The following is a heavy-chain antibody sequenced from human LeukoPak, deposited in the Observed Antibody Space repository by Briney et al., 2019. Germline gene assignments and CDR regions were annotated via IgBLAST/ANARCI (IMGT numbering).Heavy chain of an antibody. J-gene: IGHJ4*02. CDR1: GFTFSSYA. CDR3: AKGKDTYNYDSSGYYFGEY. Sequence: GGSLRLSCAAPGFTFSSYAMSWVRQAPGKGLEWVSAMSGSGSSTFYADSVKGRFIISRDNSKNTLYLQLNSLRAEDTAVYYCAKGKDTYNYDSSGYYFGEYWGQGTLVTVSS. D-gene: IGHD3-22*01. V-gene: IGHV3-23*01. CDR2: MSGSGSST.